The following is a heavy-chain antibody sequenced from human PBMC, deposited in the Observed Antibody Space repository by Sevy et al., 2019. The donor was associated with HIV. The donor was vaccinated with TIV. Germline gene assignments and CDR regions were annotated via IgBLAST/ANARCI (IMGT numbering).Heavy chain of an antibody. CDR3: ARAYCTGGRCYSLAY. D-gene: IGHD2-15*01. V-gene: IGHV1-18*01. CDR1: GYTFSSYR. CDR2: ISALNGDT. J-gene: IGHJ4*02. Sequence: ASMKVSCKASGYTFSSYRITWVRQAPGQGPEWIGWISALNGDTNYAQKLQGRVTMTADTSTSTVYMELRSLRSDDTAVYYCARAYCTGGRCYSLAYWGQGTLVTVSS.